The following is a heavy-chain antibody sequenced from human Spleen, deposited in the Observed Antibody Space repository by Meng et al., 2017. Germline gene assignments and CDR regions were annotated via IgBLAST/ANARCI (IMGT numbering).Heavy chain of an antibody. CDR2: ISGYST. J-gene: IGHJ3*02. CDR1: GSTVSSNE. V-gene: IGHV3-38-3*01. Sequence: GESLKISCAASGSTVSSNEMTWVRQAPGKGLEWVSSISGYSTYYADCRKGRFTISRDNSKNTLHLQMDSLRAEDTAVYYCAREWELVGFDIWGQGTMVTVSS. D-gene: IGHD1-26*01. CDR3: AREWELVGFDI.